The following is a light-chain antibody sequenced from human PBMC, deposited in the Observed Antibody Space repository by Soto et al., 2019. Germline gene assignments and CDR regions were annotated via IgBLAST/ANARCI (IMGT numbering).Light chain of an antibody. J-gene: IGKJ1*01. CDR3: LQVYSFPRT. CDR1: QDLVRR. CDR2: AAS. Sequence: DSQMTQAPSSVSASIGDRGTITCRASQDLVRRLALFQQKPGKAPKYLIQAASSLQGGVPSTFSGSGSGTDFTLTINTLHPEDFATYYCLQVYSFPRTFGQGTKVNIK. V-gene: IGKV1-12*01.